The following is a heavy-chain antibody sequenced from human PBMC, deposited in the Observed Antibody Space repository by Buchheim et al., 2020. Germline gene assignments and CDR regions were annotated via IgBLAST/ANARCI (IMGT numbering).Heavy chain of an antibody. V-gene: IGHV3-30-3*01. CDR2: ISYDGSNK. D-gene: IGHD4-17*01. J-gene: IGHJ6*02. Sequence: QVQLVESGGGVVQPGRSLRLSCAASGFTFSSYAMHWVRQAPAKGLEWVAVISYDGSNKYYADSVKGRFTISRDNSKNTLYLQMNSLRAEDTAVYYCARNYGDGFFYYGMDVWGQGTT. CDR1: GFTFSSYA. CDR3: ARNYGDGFFYYGMDV.